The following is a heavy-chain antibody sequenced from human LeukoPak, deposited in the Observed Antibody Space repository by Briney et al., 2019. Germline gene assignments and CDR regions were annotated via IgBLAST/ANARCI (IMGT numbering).Heavy chain of an antibody. J-gene: IGHJ4*02. CDR1: GGSISSYY. V-gene: IGHV4-4*07. CDR2: IYTSGST. CDR3: ASGHIAAAGTFDY. Sequence: SETLSLTCTVSGGSISSYYRSWIRQPAGKGLEWIGRIYTSGSTNYNPSLKSRVTMSVDTSRNQFSLKLSSVTAADTAVYYCASGHIAAAGTFDYWGQGTLVTVSS. D-gene: IGHD6-13*01.